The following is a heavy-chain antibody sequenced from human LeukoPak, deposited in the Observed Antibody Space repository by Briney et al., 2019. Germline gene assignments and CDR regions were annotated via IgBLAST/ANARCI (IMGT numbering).Heavy chain of an antibody. D-gene: IGHD6-13*01. V-gene: IGHV3-48*01. CDR1: RFTFSSYG. CDR3: ARSTSGTFDY. J-gene: IGHJ4*02. Sequence: GGSLRLSCAASRFTFSSYGMSWVRQAPGKGLEWVSYITSDRRTISYADPVKGRFTISRDNDKRLLYLQMDSLRAGDTAIYYCARSTSGTFDYWGQGMLVTVSS. CDR2: ITSDRRTI.